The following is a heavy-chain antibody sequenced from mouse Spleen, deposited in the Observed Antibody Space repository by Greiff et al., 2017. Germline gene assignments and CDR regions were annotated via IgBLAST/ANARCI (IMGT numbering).Heavy chain of an antibody. D-gene: IGHD1-1*01. V-gene: IGHV6-3*01. J-gene: IGHJ2*01. CDR1: GFTFSNYW. CDR2: IRLKSDNYAT. Sequence: DVMLVESGGGLVQPGGSMKLSCVASGFTFSNYWMNWVRQSPEKGLEWFAQIRLKSDNYATHYAESVKGRFTISRDDSKSSVYLQMNNLRAEDTGIYFCTPTGREGFDYWGQGTTLTVSS. CDR3: TPTGREGFDY.